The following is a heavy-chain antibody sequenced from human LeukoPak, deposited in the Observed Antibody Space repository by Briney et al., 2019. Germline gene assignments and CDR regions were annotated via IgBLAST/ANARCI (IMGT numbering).Heavy chain of an antibody. D-gene: IGHD5-18*01. CDR2: IYYSGST. Sequence: SETLSLTCTVSGGSISSGGYYWSWIRQPPGKGLEWIGYIYYSGSTNYNPSLKSRVTISVDTSKNQFSLKLSSVTAADTAVYYCARFRVDTAFDYWGQGTLVTVSS. CDR3: ARFRVDTAFDY. V-gene: IGHV4-61*08. J-gene: IGHJ4*02. CDR1: GGSISSGGYY.